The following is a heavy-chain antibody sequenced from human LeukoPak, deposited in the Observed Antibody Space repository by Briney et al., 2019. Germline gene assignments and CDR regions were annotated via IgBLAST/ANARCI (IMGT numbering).Heavy chain of an antibody. Sequence: SETLSLTCTVSGGSISSYYWSWIRQPPGKGLEWIGYIYYSGSTNYNPSLKSRVTISVDTSKNQFSLKLSSVTAADTAVYYCARTTYYDFWSGYYTYFQHWGQGTLVTVSS. V-gene: IGHV4-59*08. J-gene: IGHJ1*01. D-gene: IGHD3-3*01. CDR3: ARTTYYDFWSGYYTYFQH. CDR2: IYYSGST. CDR1: GGSISSYY.